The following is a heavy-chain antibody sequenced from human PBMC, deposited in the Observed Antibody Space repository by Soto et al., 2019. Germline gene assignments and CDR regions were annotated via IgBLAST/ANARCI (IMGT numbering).Heavy chain of an antibody. J-gene: IGHJ6*03. CDR1: GFTFSNYE. D-gene: IGHD6-13*01. CDR3: ARRGYGSRWPNVYMDG. V-gene: IGHV3-64*01. Sequence: EAQLVETGGGLVQPGVSLRLSCAASGFTFSNYEMHWVRQAPGKGLEYVSGISNNGAHTDYAKSVKGRFTISRENSENTMYLQMGRLRTEDMALYYCARRGYGSRWPNVYMDGGGKGTTVTVSS. CDR2: ISNNGAHT.